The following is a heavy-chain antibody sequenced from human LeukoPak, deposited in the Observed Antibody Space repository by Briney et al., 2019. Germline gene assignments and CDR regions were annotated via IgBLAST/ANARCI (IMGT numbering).Heavy chain of an antibody. CDR2: IKQDGSEK. CDR1: GFTFSSYA. V-gene: IGHV3-7*01. J-gene: IGHJ4*02. CDR3: ARDSACSGGSCYLPDY. Sequence: GGSLRLSCAASGFTFSSYAMSWVRQALGKGLEWVANIKQDGSEKYYVDSVKGRFTISRDNAKNSLYLQMNSLRAEDTAVYYCARDSACSGGSCYLPDYWGQGTLVTVSS. D-gene: IGHD2-15*01.